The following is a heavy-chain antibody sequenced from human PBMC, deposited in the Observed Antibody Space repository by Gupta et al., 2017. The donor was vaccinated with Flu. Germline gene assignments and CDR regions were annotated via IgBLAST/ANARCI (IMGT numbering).Heavy chain of an antibody. J-gene: IGHJ4*02. Sequence: RQAPGKGREWVAALSTYRNNKYYADSGKGRFTISRDISKNTLCLHLSSLRAEDTAVYYCAKVSDTVRGFPLDYWGQGTLVTVSS. CDR2: LSTYRNNK. D-gene: IGHD5-18*01. CDR3: AKVSDTVRGFPLDY. V-gene: IGHV3-30*15.